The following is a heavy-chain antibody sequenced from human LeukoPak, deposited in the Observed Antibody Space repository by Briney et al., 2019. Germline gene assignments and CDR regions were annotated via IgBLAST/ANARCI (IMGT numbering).Heavy chain of an antibody. CDR1: GGSISSSSFH. CDR2: IYYSGST. J-gene: IGHJ4*02. Sequence: SETLSLTCTVSGGSISSSSFHWGWIRQPPGKGLEWIGSIYYSGSTYYNPSLKSRVTISVDTSKNQFSLKLSSVTAADTAVYYCARLTYYYDSSGNYFDYWGQGTLVTVSS. D-gene: IGHD3-22*01. CDR3: ARLTYYYDSSGNYFDY. V-gene: IGHV4-39*01.